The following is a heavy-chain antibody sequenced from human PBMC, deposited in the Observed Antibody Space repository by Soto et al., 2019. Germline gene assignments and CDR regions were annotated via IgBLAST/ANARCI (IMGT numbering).Heavy chain of an antibody. D-gene: IGHD2-15*01. CDR2: ISAYSGNS. V-gene: IGHV1-18*01. Sequence: ASVKVSCKASGYTFTSYGISWVRQAPGQGLEWMGWISAYSGNSMYAQKIQGRVTMTTDTSTSTAYMESRGLTSDDTAMYYCARDKVVVAASPTSFDPWGQRTLVTVSS. J-gene: IGHJ5*02. CDR1: GYTFTSYG. CDR3: ARDKVVVAASPTSFDP.